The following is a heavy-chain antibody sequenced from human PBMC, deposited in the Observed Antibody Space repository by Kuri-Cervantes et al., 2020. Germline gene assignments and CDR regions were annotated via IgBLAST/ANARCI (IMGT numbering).Heavy chain of an antibody. CDR3: AIPIGGSYGKEI. V-gene: IGHV3-23*01. J-gene: IGHJ3*02. Sequence: LSLTCAASGFTFSSYAMSWVRQAPGKGLEWVSAISGSGGSTYYADSVKGRFTISRDNAKNSLYLQMNSLRAEDTAVYYCAIPIGGSYGKEIWGQGTMVTISS. CDR2: ISGSGGST. CDR1: GFTFSSYA. D-gene: IGHD1-26*01.